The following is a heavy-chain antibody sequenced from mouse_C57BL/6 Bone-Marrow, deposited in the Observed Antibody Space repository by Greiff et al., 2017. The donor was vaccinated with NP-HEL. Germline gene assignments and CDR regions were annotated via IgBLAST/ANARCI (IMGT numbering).Heavy chain of an antibody. CDR2: INSDGGST. V-gene: IGHV5-2*01. CDR3: ARHGSYYDGYPCFDV. CDR1: EYEFPSHD. J-gene: IGHJ1*01. D-gene: IGHD2-3*01. Sequence: EVQGVESGGGLVQPGESLKLSCESNEYEFPSHDMSWVRKTPEKRLELVAAINSDGGSTYYPDTMERRFIISRDNTKKTLYLQMSSLRSEDTALYYCARHGSYYDGYPCFDVWGPGTTVTVSS.